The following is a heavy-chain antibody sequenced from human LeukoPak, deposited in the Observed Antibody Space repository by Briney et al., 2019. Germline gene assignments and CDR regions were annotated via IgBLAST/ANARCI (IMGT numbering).Heavy chain of an antibody. CDR1: GFTFSSYA. Sequence: GGSLSLSCAASGFTFSSYAMHWVRQAPGKGLEWVAVISYDGSNKYYADSVKGRFTISRDNSKNTLYLQMNSLRAEDTAVYYCARDRGSSWLFDYWGQGTLVTVSS. V-gene: IGHV3-30*04. CDR3: ARDRGSSWLFDY. CDR2: ISYDGSNK. D-gene: IGHD6-13*01. J-gene: IGHJ4*02.